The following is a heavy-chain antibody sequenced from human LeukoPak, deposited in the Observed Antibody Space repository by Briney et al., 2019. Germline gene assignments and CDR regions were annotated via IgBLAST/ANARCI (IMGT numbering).Heavy chain of an antibody. CDR1: GFTFSSYA. Sequence: GGSLRLSCAASGFTFSSYAMSWVRQAPGKGLEWVSAISGSGGSTYYADSVKGRFTISRDNSKNTLYLQMNSLRAEDTAVYYCAKDSGPTSTYYDFWSGYPYYYYYYGMDVWGQGTTVTVSS. CDR2: ISGSGGST. CDR3: AKDSGPTSTYYDFWSGYPYYYYYYGMDV. D-gene: IGHD3-3*01. V-gene: IGHV3-23*01. J-gene: IGHJ6*02.